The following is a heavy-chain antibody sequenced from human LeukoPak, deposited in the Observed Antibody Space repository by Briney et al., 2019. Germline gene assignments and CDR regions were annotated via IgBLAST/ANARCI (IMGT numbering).Heavy chain of an antibody. J-gene: IGHJ4*02. CDR2: INAGNGNT. CDR3: AREERYYYDSSGYDY. Sequence: ASVKVSCKASGYTFTSYYMHWVRQAPGQRLEWMGWINAGNGNTKYSQKFQGRVTITRDTSASTAYMELSSLRSEDTAVYYCAREERYYYDSSGYDYWGQGTLVTVSS. D-gene: IGHD3-22*01. CDR1: GYTFTSYY. V-gene: IGHV1-3*01.